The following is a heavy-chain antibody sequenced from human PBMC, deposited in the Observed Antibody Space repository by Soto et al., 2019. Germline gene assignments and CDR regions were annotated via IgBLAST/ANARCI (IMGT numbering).Heavy chain of an antibody. J-gene: IGHJ4*02. CDR3: ASPKSYGSGSYAY. CDR1: GFTFSDYY. Sequence: PGGSLRLSCAASGFTFSDYYMSWIRQAPGKGLEWVSYISSSSSYTNYADSVRGRFTISRDNAKDSLYLQMNSLRAEDTAVYCCASPKSYGSGSYAYWGQGTLVTV. CDR2: ISSSSSYT. D-gene: IGHD3-10*01. V-gene: IGHV3-11*06.